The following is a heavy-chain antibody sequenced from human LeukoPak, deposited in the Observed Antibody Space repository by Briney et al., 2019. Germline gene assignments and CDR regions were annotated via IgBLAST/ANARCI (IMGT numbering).Heavy chain of an antibody. CDR1: GGSFSGYY. Sequence: SETLSLTCAVYGGSFSGYYWSWIRQPPGKGLEWIGEINHSGSTNYNPSLKSRVTISVDTSKNQFSLKLSSMTAADTAVYYCARGPVSGIAAAGTRYFQHWGQGTLVTVSS. CDR3: ARGPVSGIAAAGTRYFQH. CDR2: INHSGST. V-gene: IGHV4-34*01. D-gene: IGHD6-13*01. J-gene: IGHJ1*01.